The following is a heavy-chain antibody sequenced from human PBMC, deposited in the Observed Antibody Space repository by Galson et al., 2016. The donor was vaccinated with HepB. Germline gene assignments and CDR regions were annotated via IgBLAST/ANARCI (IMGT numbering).Heavy chain of an antibody. CDR2: IWYDGSNT. J-gene: IGHJ6*02. CDR1: GFTFSSYG. V-gene: IGHV3-33*06. Sequence: SLRLSCAASGFTFSSYGMHWVRQAPGKGLEWVAVIWYDGSNTYYADSVKGRFTISRDNSKNTLYLQMNSLRAEDTAVYYCAKDHAFLGLYFYGTDVWGQGTTVTVSS. CDR3: AKDHAFLGLYFYGTDV. D-gene: IGHD3-9*01.